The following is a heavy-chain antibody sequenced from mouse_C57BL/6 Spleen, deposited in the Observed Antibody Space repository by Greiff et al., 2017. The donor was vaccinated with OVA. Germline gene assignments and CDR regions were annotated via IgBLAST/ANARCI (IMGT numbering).Heavy chain of an antibody. CDR3: ARHERGLLHWYFDV. V-gene: IGHV1-62-2*01. D-gene: IGHD1-1*01. CDR2: FYPGSGSI. Sequence: QVQLQQSGAELVKPGASVKLSCKASGYTFTEYTIHWVKQRSGQGLEWIGWFYPGSGSIKYNEKFKDKATLTADQSSSTVYMEISRWTSEDSAVYFCARHERGLLHWYFDVWGTGTTVTVSS. CDR1: GYTFTEYT. J-gene: IGHJ1*03.